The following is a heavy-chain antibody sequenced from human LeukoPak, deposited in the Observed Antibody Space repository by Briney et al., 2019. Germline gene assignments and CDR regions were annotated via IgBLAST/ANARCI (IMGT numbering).Heavy chain of an antibody. V-gene: IGHV3-30*18. CDR2: ISDDGSNK. D-gene: IGHD5-24*01. CDR1: GFTFSSYG. J-gene: IGHJ4*02. Sequence: GRSLRLSCAASGFTFSSYGLHWVRQAPGKGLEWVAVISDDGSNKYHADSVKGRFTISRDNSKNTLYLQMNSLRAEDTALYYCAKGGDGYGRIFDYWGQGTLVTVSS. CDR3: AKGGDGYGRIFDY.